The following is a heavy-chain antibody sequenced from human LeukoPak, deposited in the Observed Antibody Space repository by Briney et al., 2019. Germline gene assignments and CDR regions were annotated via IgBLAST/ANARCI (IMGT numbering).Heavy chain of an antibody. D-gene: IGHD1-26*01. V-gene: IGHV4-4*07. CDR3: ARVAFELYYMDV. CDR1: GGSIRSYY. J-gene: IGHJ6*03. CDR2: IYSSGST. Sequence: TAETLSLTCTVSGGSIRSYYWSWIRQPAGKGLEWIGRIYSSGSTNYNPSLKRRLPMSVDTSKNQFSLKLSSVTAADTAVYYCARVAFELYYMDVWGKGTTVTVSS.